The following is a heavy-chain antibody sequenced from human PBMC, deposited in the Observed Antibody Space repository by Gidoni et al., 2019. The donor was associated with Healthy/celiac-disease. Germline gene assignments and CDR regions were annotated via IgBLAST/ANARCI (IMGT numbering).Heavy chain of an antibody. CDR3: AKDMEVMGVLMAYDI. CDR1: GFTFDDYT. Sequence: EVQLVESGGVVVQPGGSLRLSCAASGFTFDDYTMHWVRQAPGKGLEWVSLISWDGGSTYYADSVKGRFTISRDNSKNSLYLQMNSLRTEDTALYYCAKDMEVMGVLMAYDIWGQGTMVTVSS. CDR2: ISWDGGST. J-gene: IGHJ3*02. D-gene: IGHD2-8*01. V-gene: IGHV3-43*01.